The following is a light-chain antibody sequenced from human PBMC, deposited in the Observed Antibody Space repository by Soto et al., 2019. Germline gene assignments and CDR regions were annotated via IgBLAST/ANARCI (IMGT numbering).Light chain of an antibody. V-gene: IGKV3-11*01. J-gene: IGKJ5*01. Sequence: EVVLTQSPGTLSLSPGERATLACRASKSVSNYVAWYQQKSGQPPRLLIYGASSRASGIPDRFSGSGSGTDFTLTISSLEPEDFAVYYCQQRSNWPPKITFGQGTRLEIK. CDR1: KSVSNY. CDR3: QQRSNWPPKIT. CDR2: GAS.